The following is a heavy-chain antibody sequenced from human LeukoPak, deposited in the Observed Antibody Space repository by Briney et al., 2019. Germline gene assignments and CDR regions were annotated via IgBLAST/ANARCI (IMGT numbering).Heavy chain of an antibody. D-gene: IGHD3-22*01. V-gene: IGHV3-7*03. CDR1: GFAFGNYW. CDR2: IKQDGSEK. Sequence: GGSLRLSCAASGFAFGNYWMSWVRQAPGKGLEWVANIKQDGSEKYYVDSVKGRFTISRDNAENSLSLQMNSLRAEDTAVYYCASAGGDSRSPLPFYYWGQETLVTVSS. CDR3: ASAGGDSRSPLPFYY. J-gene: IGHJ4*02.